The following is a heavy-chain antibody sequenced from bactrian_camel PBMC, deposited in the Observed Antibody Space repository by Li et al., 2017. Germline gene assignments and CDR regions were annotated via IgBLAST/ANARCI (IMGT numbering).Heavy chain of an antibody. CDR1: GITGSGTC. CDR2: IYAGRDRPEFP. Sequence: VQLVESGGGSVRAGGSLRLTCAAAGITGSGTCIAWFREAPGNEREGVAAIYAGRDRPEFPWHAPSVKGRFAIGRDTAENSAYLQMDNLEPGDTAMYYCGLSSRFRCRWGVFVVGDYSCWGQGTQVTV. J-gene: IGHJ4*01. D-gene: IGHD4*01. CDR3: GLSSRFRCRWGVFVVGDYSC. V-gene: IGHV3S1*01.